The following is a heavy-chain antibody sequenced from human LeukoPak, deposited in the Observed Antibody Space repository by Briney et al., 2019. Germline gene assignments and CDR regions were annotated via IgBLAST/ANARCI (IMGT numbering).Heavy chain of an antibody. V-gene: IGHV1-18*01. CDR1: GYTFTSYG. D-gene: IGHD3-9*01. CDR3: ARGRPLSDDILTGYTEGDY. J-gene: IGHJ4*02. Sequence: ASVKVSCKASGYTFTSYGISWVRQAPGQGLEWMGWISAYNGNTNYAQKLQGRVTMTTDTSTSTAYMELRSLRSDDTTVYYCARGRPLSDDILTGYTEGDYWGQGTLVTVSS. CDR2: ISAYNGNT.